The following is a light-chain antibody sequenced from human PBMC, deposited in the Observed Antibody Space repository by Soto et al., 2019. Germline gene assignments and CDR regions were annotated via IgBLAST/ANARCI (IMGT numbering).Light chain of an antibody. Sequence: QSVLTQPPSVSGAPGQRVTISCTGSHSNIGAGNAVHWYQQLPGTAPKLLIYDNTNRPSGVPDRFSASESGTSASLAITGLQSEDDADYYSQSYDTSLSASVFGGGTKLTVL. J-gene: IGLJ2*01. CDR3: QSYDTSLSASV. CDR2: DNT. CDR1: HSNIGAGNA. V-gene: IGLV1-40*01.